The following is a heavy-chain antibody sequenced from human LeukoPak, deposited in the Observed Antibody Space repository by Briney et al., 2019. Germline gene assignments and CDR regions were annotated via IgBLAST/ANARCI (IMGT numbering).Heavy chain of an antibody. Sequence: GASVKVSCKASGYTFTSYYMHWVRQAPGQGLEWMGIINPSGGSTSYAQKFQGRVTMTRDTSTSTVYMELSSLRSEDTAVYYCARGAYYYDSSGYYPPGDFDYWGQGTLVTVSS. V-gene: IGHV1-46*01. CDR2: INPSGGST. CDR3: ARGAYYYDSSGYYPPGDFDY. CDR1: GYTFTSYY. D-gene: IGHD3-22*01. J-gene: IGHJ4*02.